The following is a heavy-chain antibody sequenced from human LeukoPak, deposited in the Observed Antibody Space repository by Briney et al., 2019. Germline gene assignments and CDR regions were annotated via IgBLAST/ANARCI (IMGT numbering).Heavy chain of an antibody. J-gene: IGHJ4*02. CDR2: IYYSGST. D-gene: IGHD3-3*01. CDR1: GGSISSSSYY. Sequence: SETLSLTCTVSGGSISSSSYYWGWIRQPPGKGLEWIGSIYYSGSTHYNPSLKSRVTISVDTSKNQFSLKLSSVTAADTAVYYCATDYDFWSGYHKYWGQGTLVTVSS. V-gene: IGHV4-39*01. CDR3: ATDYDFWSGYHKY.